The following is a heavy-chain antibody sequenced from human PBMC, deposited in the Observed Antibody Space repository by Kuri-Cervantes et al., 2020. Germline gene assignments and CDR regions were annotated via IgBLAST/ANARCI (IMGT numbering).Heavy chain of an antibody. D-gene: IGHD5-24*01. CDR2: ISWNSGSI. CDR1: GGSVSHYY. CDR3: AKSRDGQNYFDY. V-gene: IGHV3-9*01. Sequence: GGSLRLSCTVSGGSVSHYYWSWIRQPPGKGLGWVSGISWNSGSIGYADSVKGRFTISRDNAKNSLYLQMNSLRAEDTAVYYCAKSRDGQNYFDYWGQGTLVTVSS. J-gene: IGHJ4*02.